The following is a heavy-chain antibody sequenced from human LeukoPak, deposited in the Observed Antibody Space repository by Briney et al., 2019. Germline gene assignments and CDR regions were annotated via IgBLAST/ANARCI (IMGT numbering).Heavy chain of an antibody. CDR3: ARHRGIAARPGYFQH. CDR1: GGSFSGYY. J-gene: IGHJ1*01. D-gene: IGHD6-6*01. CDR2: INHSGST. V-gene: IGHV4-34*01. Sequence: SETLSLTCAVYGGSFSGYYWSWIRQPPGKGLEWIGEINHSGSTNYNPSLKSRVTISVDTSKNQFSLKLSSVTAADTAVYYRARHRGIAARPGYFQHWGQGTLVTVSS.